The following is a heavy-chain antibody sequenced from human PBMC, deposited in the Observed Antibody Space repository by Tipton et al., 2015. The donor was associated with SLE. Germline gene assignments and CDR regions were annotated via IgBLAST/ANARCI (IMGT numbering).Heavy chain of an antibody. J-gene: IGHJ4*02. CDR2: MHSSGST. D-gene: IGHD6-6*01. CDR3: AASSTTSSH. V-gene: IGHV4-59*03. Sequence: TLSLTCTVSGGSMSTLYWTWLRQSPGKGLEWIGYMHSSGSTNYNPSLKSRVSIFQDTSKNQFSLRLTSVTAADTAVYYCAASSTTSSHWGQGTLVTVSS. CDR1: GGSMSTLY.